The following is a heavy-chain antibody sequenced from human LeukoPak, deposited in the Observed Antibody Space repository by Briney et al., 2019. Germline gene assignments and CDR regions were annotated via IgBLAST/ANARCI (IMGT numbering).Heavy chain of an antibody. V-gene: IGHV4-59*12. Sequence: SETLSLTCTVSGGSISSYYWSWIRQPPGKGLEWIGYIYYSGSTNYNPSLKSRVTISVDTSKNQFSLKLSSVTAADTAVYYCARGGARDFDYWGQGTLVTVFS. CDR3: ARGGARDFDY. D-gene: IGHD1-26*01. CDR2: IYYSGST. J-gene: IGHJ4*02. CDR1: GGSISSYY.